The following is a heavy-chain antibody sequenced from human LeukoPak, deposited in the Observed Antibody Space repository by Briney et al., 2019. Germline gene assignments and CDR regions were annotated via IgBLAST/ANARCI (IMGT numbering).Heavy chain of an antibody. D-gene: IGHD5-18*01. CDR2: IYYSGST. Sequence: PSQTLSLTCTVSGRSISRGDYYWSWIRQPPGKGLEGIGYIYYSGSTYYNPSPKTRVTISVDPSKNQFSLKLCSVTAADTAVYHCAREPTRSGYSYGYSWGQGTLVTVSS. J-gene: IGHJ4*02. CDR3: AREPTRSGYSYGYS. CDR1: GRSISRGDYY. V-gene: IGHV4-30-4*08.